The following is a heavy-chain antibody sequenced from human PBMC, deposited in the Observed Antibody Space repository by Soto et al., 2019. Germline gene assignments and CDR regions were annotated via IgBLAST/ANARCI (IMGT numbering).Heavy chain of an antibody. CDR2: IWYDGSNK. D-gene: IGHD1-26*01. CDR3: ARKYRELLDY. Sequence: QVQLVESGGGVVQPGRSLRLSCAASGFTFSSYGMHWVRQAPGKGLEWVAVIWYDGSNKYYADSVKGRFTISRDNSKNTLYLQMNSQRAEDTAVYYCARKYRELLDYWGQGTLVTVSS. J-gene: IGHJ4*02. CDR1: GFTFSSYG. V-gene: IGHV3-33*01.